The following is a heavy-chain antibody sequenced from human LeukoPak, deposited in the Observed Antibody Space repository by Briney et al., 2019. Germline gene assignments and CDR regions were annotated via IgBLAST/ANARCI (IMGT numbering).Heavy chain of an antibody. CDR2: ISGSNGRT. J-gene: IGHJ5*02. D-gene: IGHD6-13*01. CDR3: ASSQQPSNWFDP. CDR1: GFPLRTYG. Sequence: PGGSLRLSCAASGFPLRTYGMSWVRQAPGEGLEWVSTISGSNGRTYYADSVKGRFTISKDNSKNTPYLQMNSLRVEDTAVYYCASSQQPSNWFDPWGQGTLVTVSS. V-gene: IGHV3-23*01.